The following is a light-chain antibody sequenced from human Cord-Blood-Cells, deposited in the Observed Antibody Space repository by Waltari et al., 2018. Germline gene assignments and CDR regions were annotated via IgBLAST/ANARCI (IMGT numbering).Light chain of an antibody. CDR1: SSDVGGYNY. J-gene: IGLJ1*01. CDR2: EVS. CDR3: SSYTSSSTYV. Sequence: QSALTQPASVSGSPGQSITISCTGTSSDVGGYNYVSWYQQHPGKAPKLMIYEVSNRPSGVSNLFAGSKSGNTAYLTISGLQADDEADYYCSSYTSSSTYVFGTGTKVTVL. V-gene: IGLV2-14*01.